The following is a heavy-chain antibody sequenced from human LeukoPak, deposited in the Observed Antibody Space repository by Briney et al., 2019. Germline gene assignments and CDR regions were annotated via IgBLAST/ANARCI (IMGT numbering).Heavy chain of an antibody. CDR1: GFTFSNAW. CDR3: AKDRVQDFWSGYSTDDY. V-gene: IGHV3-15*01. D-gene: IGHD3-3*01. J-gene: IGHJ4*02. CDR2: IKSKTDGGTT. Sequence: PGGSLRLSCAASGFTFSNAWMSWVRQAPGKGLEWVGRIKSKTDGGTTDYAAPVKGRFTISRDDSKNTLYLQMNSLRAEDTAVYYCAKDRVQDFWSGYSTDDYWGQGTLVTVSS.